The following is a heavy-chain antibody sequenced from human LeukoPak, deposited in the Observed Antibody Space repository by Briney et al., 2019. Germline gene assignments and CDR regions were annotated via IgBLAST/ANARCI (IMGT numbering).Heavy chain of an antibody. CDR2: IIPIFGTA. CDR1: GGTFSSYA. Sequence: SVKVSCKASGGTFSSYAISWVRQAPGQGLEWMGGIIPIFGTANYAQKFQGRVTITADESTSTAYMELSSLRSEDTAVYYCARAGYCSSTSCYDWFDYWGQGTLVTVSS. D-gene: IGHD2-2*01. J-gene: IGHJ4*02. CDR3: ARAGYCSSTSCYDWFDY. V-gene: IGHV1-69*13.